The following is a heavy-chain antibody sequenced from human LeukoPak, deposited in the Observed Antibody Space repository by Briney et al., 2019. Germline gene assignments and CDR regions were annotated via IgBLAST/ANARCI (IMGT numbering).Heavy chain of an antibody. CDR3: ARDRDGAAAGTDRWFDP. D-gene: IGHD6-13*01. J-gene: IGHJ5*02. CDR2: IYYSGST. V-gene: IGHV4-59*12. CDR1: GGSISNYY. Sequence: SETLSLTCTVSGGSISNYYWTWIRQPPGKGLEWIGYIYYSGSTNYNPSLKSRVTMSVDTSKNQFSLKLSSVTAADTAVYYCARDRDGAAAGTDRWFDPWGQGTLVTVSS.